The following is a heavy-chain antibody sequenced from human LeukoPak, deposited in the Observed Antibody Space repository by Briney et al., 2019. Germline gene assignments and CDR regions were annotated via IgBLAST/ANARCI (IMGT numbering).Heavy chain of an antibody. CDR2: ISSSSYI. V-gene: IGHV3-21*01. D-gene: IGHD3-10*01. CDR1: GFTFSSYS. CDR3: ARDLGEEIFDY. Sequence: GGSLRLSCAASGFTFSSYSMNWVRQAPGKGLEWVSSISSSSYIYYADSVKGRFTISGDNAKNSLYLQMNSLRAEDTAVYYCARDLGEEIFDYWGQGTLVTVSS. J-gene: IGHJ4*02.